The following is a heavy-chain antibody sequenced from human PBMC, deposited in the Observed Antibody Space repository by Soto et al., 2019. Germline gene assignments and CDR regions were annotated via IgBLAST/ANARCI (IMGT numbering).Heavy chain of an antibody. Sequence: QVQVVESGGGVVQPGRSLRLSCAASGFTFSSFGMHWVRQAPGKGLEWVSLIWYDGSKKSYGDSVKGRFTISRDNSRNTVLLQMISLRADDTAVYYCARDASYYSLWRGYYPSRNGMDVWGQGTTVTGSS. CDR2: IWYDGSKK. CDR3: ARDASYYSLWRGYYPSRNGMDV. V-gene: IGHV3-33*01. CDR1: GFTFSSFG. D-gene: IGHD3-3*01. J-gene: IGHJ6*02.